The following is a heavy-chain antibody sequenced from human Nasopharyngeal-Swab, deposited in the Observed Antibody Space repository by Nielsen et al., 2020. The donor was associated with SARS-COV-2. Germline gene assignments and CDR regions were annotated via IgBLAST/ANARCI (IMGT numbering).Heavy chain of an antibody. CDR1: GFTFDDYA. CDR2: ISWNSGSI. CDR3: ARLLGYSGYSGLDY. D-gene: IGHD5-12*01. J-gene: IGHJ4*02. V-gene: IGHV3-9*01. Sequence: SLKISCAASGFTFDDYAMHWVRQAPGKGPEWVSGISWNSGSIGYADSVKGRFTISRDNAKNSLYLQMNSLRVEDTAVYYCARLLGYSGYSGLDYWGQGTLVTVSS.